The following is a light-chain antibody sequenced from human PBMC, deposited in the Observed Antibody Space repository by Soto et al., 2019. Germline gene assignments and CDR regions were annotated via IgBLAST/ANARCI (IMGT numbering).Light chain of an antibody. CDR2: AAS. CDR1: QGINSY. J-gene: IGKJ1*01. CDR3: QQYNNWPRGT. V-gene: IGKV1-9*01. Sequence: TQSPATLSVSPGERGTLSCRASQGINSYLAWYQQKPGKAPKLLXYAASTLQSGVPSRFSGSGSGTEFTLTISSLQSEDFAVYYCQQYNNWPRGTFGQGTKVDIK.